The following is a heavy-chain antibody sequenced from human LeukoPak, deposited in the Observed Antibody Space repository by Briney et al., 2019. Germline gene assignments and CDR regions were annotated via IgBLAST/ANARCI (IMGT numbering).Heavy chain of an antibody. J-gene: IGHJ3*02. CDR3: ARGVVPAAIRRGAFDI. CDR2: MFYNGDT. CDR1: GGPISSSSYY. Sequence: PSETLSLTCTVSGGPISSSSYYWDWIRQPPGKGLEWIGSMFYNGDTYYNPSLKSRVTISVDTSKNQFSLKLSSVTAADTAVYYCARGVVPAAIRRGAFDIWGQGTMVTVSS. D-gene: IGHD2-2*02. V-gene: IGHV4-39*01.